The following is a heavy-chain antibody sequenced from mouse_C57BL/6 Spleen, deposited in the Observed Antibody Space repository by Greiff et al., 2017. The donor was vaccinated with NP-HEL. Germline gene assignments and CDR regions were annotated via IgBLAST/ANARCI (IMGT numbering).Heavy chain of an antibody. CDR2: IYPGSGST. CDR1: GYTFTSYW. D-gene: IGHD2-4*01. J-gene: IGHJ3*01. V-gene: IGHV1-55*01. Sequence: QVQLKQSGAELVRPGASVKMSCKASGYTFTSYWITWVKQRPGQGLEWIGDIYPGSGSTNYNEKFKSKATLTVDTSSSTAYMQLSSLTSEDSAVYYCASCPSYEYGVAYWGQGTLVTVSA. CDR3: ASCPSYEYGVAY.